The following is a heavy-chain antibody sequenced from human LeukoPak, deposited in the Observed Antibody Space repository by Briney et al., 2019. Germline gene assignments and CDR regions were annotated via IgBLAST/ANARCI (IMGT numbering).Heavy chain of an antibody. V-gene: IGHV3-30*18. Sequence: GGSLRLSCAASGFTFSSYGMHWVRQAPGKGLEWVAVISYDGSNKYYADSVKDRFTISRDNSKNTLYLQMNSLRAEDTAVYYCAKDEPGSYSPSDYWGQGTLVIVSS. CDR3: AKDEPGSYSPSDY. CDR1: GFTFSSYG. J-gene: IGHJ4*02. CDR2: ISYDGSNK. D-gene: IGHD3-10*01.